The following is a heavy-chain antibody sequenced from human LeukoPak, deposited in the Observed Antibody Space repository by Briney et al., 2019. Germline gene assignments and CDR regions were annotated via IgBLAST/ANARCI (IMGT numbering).Heavy chain of an antibody. D-gene: IGHD6-6*01. J-gene: IGHJ5*02. CDR2: IIPILGIA. Sequence: ASVKVSCKASGYTFTSYGISWVRQAPGQGLEWMGRIIPILGIANYAQKFQGRVTITADKSTSTAYMELSSLRSEDTAVYYCARGKYSSSPGFDPWGQGTLVTVSS. CDR1: GYTFTSYG. V-gene: IGHV1-69*04. CDR3: ARGKYSSSPGFDP.